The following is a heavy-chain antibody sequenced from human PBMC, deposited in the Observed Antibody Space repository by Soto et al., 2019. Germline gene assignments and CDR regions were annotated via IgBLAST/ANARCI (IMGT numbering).Heavy chain of an antibody. J-gene: IGHJ5*01. CDR1: GFKFSNYG. D-gene: IGHD3-16*01. CDR2: IWYDGNKK. CDR3: VRWGGSSTSVRFDS. Sequence: QVQLVESGGGVVQPGRSLRLSCEASGFKFSNYGMNWVRQAPGKGLEWVAVIWYDGNKKYYADSVKGRFTISRDNSKNTLYLQMNSLRVEDTAVYYCVRWGGSSTSVRFDSWGQGTLVTVSS. V-gene: IGHV3-33*01.